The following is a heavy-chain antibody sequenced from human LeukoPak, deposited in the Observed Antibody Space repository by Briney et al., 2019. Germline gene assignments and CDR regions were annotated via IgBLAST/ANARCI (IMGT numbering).Heavy chain of an antibody. CDR1: GYTFTSYG. V-gene: IGHV1-18*01. J-gene: IGHJ6*02. CDR3: ARDHVLLWFGDRGYYGMDV. Sequence: GASVKVSCKASGYTFTSYGISWVRHAPGQGLEWMGWISAYNGNTNYAQKLKGRVTMTTDTSTSTAYMELRSLRSDDTAVYYCARDHVLLWFGDRGYYGMDVWGQGTTVTVSS. D-gene: IGHD3-10*01. CDR2: ISAYNGNT.